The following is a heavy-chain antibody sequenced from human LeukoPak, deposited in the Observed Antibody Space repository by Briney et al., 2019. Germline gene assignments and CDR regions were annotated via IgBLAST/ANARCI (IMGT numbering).Heavy chain of an antibody. CDR1: GGSISSYY. D-gene: IGHD6-13*01. J-gene: IGHJ3*02. Sequence: PSETLSLTCTVSGGSISSYYWSWIRQPPGRGLEWIGYIYYSGSTNYNPSLKSRVTISVDTSKNQFSLKLSSVTAADTAVYYCARVRQQPVGNDAFDIWGQGTMVTVSS. CDR3: ARVRQQPVGNDAFDI. V-gene: IGHV4-59*01. CDR2: IYYSGST.